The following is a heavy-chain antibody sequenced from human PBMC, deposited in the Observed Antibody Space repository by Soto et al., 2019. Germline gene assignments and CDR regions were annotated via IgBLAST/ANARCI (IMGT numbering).Heavy chain of an antibody. CDR1: GGTITSGHSS. V-gene: IGHV4-30-2*06. D-gene: IGHD2-15*01. J-gene: IGHJ5*02. CDR3: VRASVASGPNYFDT. Sequence: PSETLSLTCSVSGGTITSGHSSWNWIRQSPGKGLEWIAYIYHSGSTYYNPSLKSRVTISGDRSDNQFFLKLTSVTAADTAVYYCVRASVASGPNYFDTGGPGTLVTISS. CDR2: IYHSGST.